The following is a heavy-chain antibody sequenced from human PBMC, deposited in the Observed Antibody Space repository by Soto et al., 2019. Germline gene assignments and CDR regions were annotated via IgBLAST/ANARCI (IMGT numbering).Heavy chain of an antibody. CDR3: TRDLFSYDYSGILWFDP. CDR2: IRSKGHNYAT. CDR1: GFAFSGSA. V-gene: IGHV3-73*01. D-gene: IGHD3-16*01. Sequence: GWSLRLSCAASGFAFSGSAMYWVRQASGKGPEWVGRIRSKGHNYATEYAASVKGRFTISRDDTKNTAYLQMNSLQTEDTAVYYCTRDLFSYDYSGILWFDPWGQGTLVTVSS. J-gene: IGHJ5*02.